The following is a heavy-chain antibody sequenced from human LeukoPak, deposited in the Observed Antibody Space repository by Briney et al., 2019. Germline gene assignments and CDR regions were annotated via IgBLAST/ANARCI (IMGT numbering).Heavy chain of an antibody. D-gene: IGHD5-12*01. CDR1: GGTFSSYA. CDR3: ARDRTFGYSGYDSYYFDY. V-gene: IGHV1-69*10. CDR2: IIPILGIA. J-gene: IGHJ4*02. Sequence: SVKVSCKASGGTFSSYAISWVRQAPGQGLEWMGGIIPILGIANYAQKFQGRVTITADKSTSTAYMELSSLRSEDTAVYYCARDRTFGYSGYDSYYFDYWGQGTLVTVSS.